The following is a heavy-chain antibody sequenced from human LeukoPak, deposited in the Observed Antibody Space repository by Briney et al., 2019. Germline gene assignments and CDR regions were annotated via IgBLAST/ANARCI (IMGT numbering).Heavy chain of an antibody. V-gene: IGHV3-74*01. Sequence: GGSLRLSCVASGFTFSNYWMHWVRQAPGKGLVWVSRITSDGTATTYADSVKGRFTISRDNAKNTLYLQMNSLRVEDTALYYCARGYNYANDFDSWRQGTLVCVSS. CDR2: ITSDGTAT. J-gene: IGHJ4*02. CDR3: ARGYNYANDFDS. D-gene: IGHD5-24*01. CDR1: GFTFSNYW.